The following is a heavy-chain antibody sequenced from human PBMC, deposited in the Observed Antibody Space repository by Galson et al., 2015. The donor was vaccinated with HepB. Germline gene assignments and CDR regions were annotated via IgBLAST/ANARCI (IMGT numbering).Heavy chain of an antibody. Sequence: LSLTCTVSGGSISSYYWRWIRQPPGKGLEWIGYIYYSGSTNYNPSLKSRVTISVDTSKNQFSLKLSSVTAADTAVYYCARREIQLGNWFDPWGQGTLVTVSS. CDR1: GGSISSYY. D-gene: IGHD5-18*01. J-gene: IGHJ5*02. V-gene: IGHV4-59*08. CDR2: IYYSGST. CDR3: ARREIQLGNWFDP.